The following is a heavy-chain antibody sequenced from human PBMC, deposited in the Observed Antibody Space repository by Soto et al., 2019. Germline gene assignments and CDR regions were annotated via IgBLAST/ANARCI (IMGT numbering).Heavy chain of an antibody. CDR1: GGSISSYY. Sequence: PSETLSLTCTVSGGSISSYYWSCIRQPPGKGLEWIGYIYSSGGSYYNPSLKGRLTISIDTSKNQFSLKLNSVTVADTAIYYCVGTGTTDDYWGRGTLVTVSS. CDR3: VGTGTTDDY. D-gene: IGHD1-1*01. CDR2: IYSSGGS. J-gene: IGHJ4*02. V-gene: IGHV4-4*09.